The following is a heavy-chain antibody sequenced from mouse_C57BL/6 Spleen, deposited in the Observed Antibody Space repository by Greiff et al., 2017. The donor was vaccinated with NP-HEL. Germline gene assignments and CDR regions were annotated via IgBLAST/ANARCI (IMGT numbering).Heavy chain of an antibody. CDR2: ISYDGSN. CDR1: GYSITSGYY. CDR3: ARFHYYGSSYGAMDY. J-gene: IGHJ4*01. D-gene: IGHD1-1*01. V-gene: IGHV3-6*01. Sequence: EVQLQESGPGLVKPSQSLSLTCSVTGYSITSGYYWNWIRQFPGNKLEWMGYISYDGSNNYNPSLKNRISITRDSSKNQFFLKLNSVTTEDTATYYCARFHYYGSSYGAMDYWGQGTSVTVSS.